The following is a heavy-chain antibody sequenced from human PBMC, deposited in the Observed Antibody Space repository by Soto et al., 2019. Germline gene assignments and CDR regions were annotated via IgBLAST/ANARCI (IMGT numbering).Heavy chain of an antibody. CDR2: INGDGTRT. V-gene: IGHV3-74*01. D-gene: IGHD5-12*01. CDR1: GFTFGTYW. Sequence: EVQLVESGGGLVQPGGSLRLSCVASGFTFGTYWMHWVRQAPGKGLVWVSRINGDGTRTTYADSVEGRFTISRDNAKNTLYLQMNSLRAEDTAVYFCVRVPTGGYAFSLDDYWGQGTLVTVSS. J-gene: IGHJ4*02. CDR3: VRVPTGGYAFSLDDY.